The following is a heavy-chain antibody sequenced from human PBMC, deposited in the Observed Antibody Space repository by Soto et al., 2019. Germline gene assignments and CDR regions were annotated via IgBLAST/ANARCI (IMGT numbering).Heavy chain of an antibody. CDR2: IYWDDDK. CDR3: AHRQIMVYAMPFFDY. CDR1: GFSLSTSGVG. J-gene: IGHJ4*02. D-gene: IGHD2-8*01. V-gene: IGHV2-5*02. Sequence: QITLKESGPTLVKPTQTLTLTCTFSGFSLSTSGVGVGWIRQPPGKALEWLALIYWDDDKRYSPSLKSRLTITKDTSKNQVVLTMTNMDPVDTATYYCAHRQIMVYAMPFFDYWGQGTLVTVSS.